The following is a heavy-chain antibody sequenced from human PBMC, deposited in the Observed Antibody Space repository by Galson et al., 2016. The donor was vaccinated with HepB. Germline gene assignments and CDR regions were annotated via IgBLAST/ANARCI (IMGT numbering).Heavy chain of an antibody. D-gene: IGHD1-1*01. Sequence: PALVKPTQTLTLTCTFSGFSLSTSGVGVGWIRQPPGKALEWLAVIFWNDDKRYRPSLKSRLTIAKDTSKSHVVLTMTNMDPVETSPYYCANTTFTEGWFDPWGQGTLVTVSS. V-gene: IGHV2-5*01. CDR2: IFWNDDK. CDR3: ANTTFTEGWFDP. CDR1: GFSLSTSGVG. J-gene: IGHJ5*02.